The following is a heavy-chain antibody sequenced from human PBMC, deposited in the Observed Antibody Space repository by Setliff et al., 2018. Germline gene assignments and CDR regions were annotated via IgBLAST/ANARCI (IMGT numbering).Heavy chain of an antibody. CDR1: GYTFTGPY. J-gene: IGHJ4*02. CDR3: AIGGGYCDFFDCFPFDN. CDR2: INPDTGYS. V-gene: IGHV1-2*02. D-gene: IGHD3-16*01. Sequence: GASVKVSCKASGYTFTGPYMHWVRQAPGQGLEWMGWINPDTGYSKYAQKFQGRVTLTRDTSLTTAYMELRSLTSDDTAVYYCAIGGGYCDFFDCFPFDNWGQGFLVTVSS.